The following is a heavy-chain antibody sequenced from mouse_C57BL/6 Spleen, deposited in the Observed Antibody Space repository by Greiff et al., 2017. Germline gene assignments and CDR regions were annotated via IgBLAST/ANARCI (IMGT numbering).Heavy chain of an antibody. CDR2: IHPNSGST. V-gene: IGHV1-64*01. J-gene: IGHJ2*01. Sequence: VQLQQSGAELAKPGASVKLSCKASGYTFTSYWMHWVKQRPGQGLEWIGMIHPNSGSTNYNEKFKSKATLTVDKSSSTAYMQLSSLTSEDSAVYYCARGLHYAIDYWGQGTTLTVSS. D-gene: IGHD1-1*02. CDR3: ARGLHYAIDY. CDR1: GYTFTSYW.